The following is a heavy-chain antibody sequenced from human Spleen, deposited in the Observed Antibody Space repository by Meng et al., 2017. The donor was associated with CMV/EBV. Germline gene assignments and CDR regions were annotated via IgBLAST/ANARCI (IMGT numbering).Heavy chain of an antibody. CDR2: IYSGGST. CDR3: ARDRFGGSGRYYYGMDV. CDR1: GFTFSSYW. D-gene: IGHD3-10*01. Sequence: GGSLRLSCAASGFTFSSYWMSWVRQAPGKGLEWVSVIYSGGSTYYADSVKGRFTISRDNSKNTLYLQMNSLRAEDTAVYYCARDRFGGSGRYYYGMDVWGQGTTVTVSS. V-gene: IGHV3-53*01. J-gene: IGHJ6*02.